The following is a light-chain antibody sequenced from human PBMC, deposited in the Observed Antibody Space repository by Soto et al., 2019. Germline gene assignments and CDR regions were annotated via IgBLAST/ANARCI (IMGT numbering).Light chain of an antibody. CDR2: GAS. J-gene: IGKJ4*01. Sequence: VMTQAPATLSVSPGEGATLSCRASQSVSSNLAWYQQKPGQAPRLLIYGASNRATGIPDRFSGSGSGTDFTLTISRLEPEDCAVYYCQQYYTWPITFGGGTKVDI. CDR1: QSVSSN. CDR3: QQYYTWPIT. V-gene: IGKV3D-15*01.